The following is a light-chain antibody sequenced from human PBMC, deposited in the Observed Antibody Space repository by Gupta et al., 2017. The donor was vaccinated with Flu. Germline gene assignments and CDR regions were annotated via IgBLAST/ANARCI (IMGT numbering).Light chain of an antibody. CDR3: QRSYTARA. CDR1: QNISRY. J-gene: IGKJ1*01. CDR2: SVS. V-gene: IGKV1-39*01. Sequence: IQMTQSSSSLSASVGDSVIITCRASQNISRYLNWYQQKSGRAPKLLVHSVSNLESGVPSRFSGSGSGTDFTLTISNLQPEDLATYYCQRSYTARAFGQGTKVEIK.